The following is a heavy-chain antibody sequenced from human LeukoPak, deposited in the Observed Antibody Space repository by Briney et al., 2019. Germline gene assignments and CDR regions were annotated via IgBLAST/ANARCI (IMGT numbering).Heavy chain of an antibody. V-gene: IGHV3-23*01. CDR2: ISGSGAST. Sequence: GGSLRLSCAASGFTFSSYAMSWVRQAPGKGLEWVSTISGSGASTYYADSVKGRFTISRDNSRNTLYLQMNSLRAEDTAVYYCAKEASSGWYPPYDYWGQEPWSPSPQ. CDR1: GFTFSSYA. J-gene: IGHJ4*01. CDR3: AKEASSGWYPPYDY. D-gene: IGHD6-19*01.